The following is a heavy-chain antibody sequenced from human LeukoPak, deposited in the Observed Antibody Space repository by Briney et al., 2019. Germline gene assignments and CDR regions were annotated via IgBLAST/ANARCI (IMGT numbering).Heavy chain of an antibody. Sequence: KSSEALSLTCTVSGGSISSYYWSWIRQPPGKGLEWIGYIHYSGSTDYNPSLKSRVTISIDTSKTQFSLILSSVTAAETAVYYCARGARGYSYGPYDYWGQGTLVTVSS. J-gene: IGHJ4*02. D-gene: IGHD5-18*01. CDR1: GGSISSYY. CDR3: ARGARGYSYGPYDY. CDR2: IHYSGST. V-gene: IGHV4-59*01.